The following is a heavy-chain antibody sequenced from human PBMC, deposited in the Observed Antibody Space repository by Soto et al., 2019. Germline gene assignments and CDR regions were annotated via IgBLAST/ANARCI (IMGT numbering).Heavy chain of an antibody. CDR1: GYTFTGFY. Sequence: ASVKVSCKASGYTFTGFYMHWVRQAPGQGLEWMGRINPDSGDTDHAEKFQGRVTMTRDTSISTAYMELTRLTSDDTAVYHCAIGLEVPDRPEAFDYWGRGTPVTVSS. J-gene: IGHJ4*02. V-gene: IGHV1-2*06. CDR3: AIGLEVPDRPEAFDY. D-gene: IGHD3-10*01. CDR2: INPDSGDT.